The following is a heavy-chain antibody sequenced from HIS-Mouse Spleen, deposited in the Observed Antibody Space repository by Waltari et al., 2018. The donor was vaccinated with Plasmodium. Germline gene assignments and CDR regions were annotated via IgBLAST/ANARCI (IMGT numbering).Heavy chain of an antibody. J-gene: IGHJ3*02. V-gene: IGHV5-51*01. CDR1: GYSFTSYW. D-gene: IGHD6-13*01. CDR3: ARPDSSSGAFDI. CDR2: IYPGDSDT. Sequence: EVQLVQSRAEVKKPGESLKISCKGSGYSFTSYWICWVRQMPGKGLEWMGIIYPGDSDTRYSPSFQGQFTISADKAISTAYLQWRSLKASDTAMYYCARPDSSSGAFDIWGQGTMVTVSS.